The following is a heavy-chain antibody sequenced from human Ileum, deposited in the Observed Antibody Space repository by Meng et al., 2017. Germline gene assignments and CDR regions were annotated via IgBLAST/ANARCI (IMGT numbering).Heavy chain of an antibody. CDR3: ARDCSGGGCFDP. CDR1: GGAFSSSA. D-gene: IGHD2-15*01. CDR2: IIPILNAS. Sequence: LVQHSAEVIYPWSSVTVSCKASGGAFSSSAIGWLRQAPGRGLEWMGGIIPILNASTYAQNFKGRVTLSAHMATTTVYMELSSLTSDDTAVDFCARDCSGGGCFDPWGQGTLVTVSS. V-gene: IGHV1-69*10. J-gene: IGHJ5*02.